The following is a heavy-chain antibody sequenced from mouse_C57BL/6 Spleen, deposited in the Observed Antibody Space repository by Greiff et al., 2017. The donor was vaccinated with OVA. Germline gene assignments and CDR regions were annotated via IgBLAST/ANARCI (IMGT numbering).Heavy chain of an antibody. CDR3: ARISYAMDY. CDR1: GYTFTSYW. CDR2: IYPSDSET. Sequence: QVQLQQPGAELVRPGSSVKLSCKASGYTFTSYWMDWVKQRPGQGLEWIGNIYPSDSETHYNQKFKDKATLTGDKSSSTAYMQLSSLTSEDSAVYYCARISYAMDYWGQGTSVTVSS. J-gene: IGHJ4*01. V-gene: IGHV1-61*01.